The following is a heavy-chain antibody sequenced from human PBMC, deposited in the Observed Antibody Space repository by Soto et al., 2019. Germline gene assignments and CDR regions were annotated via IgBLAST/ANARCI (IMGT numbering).Heavy chain of an antibody. Sequence: SETLSLTCTVSGGSISSYYWSWIRQPPGKGLEWIGYIYYSGSTNYNPSLKSRVTISVDTSKNQFSLKLSSVTAADTAVYYCARESRLVYAFDIWGQGTMVTVS. V-gene: IGHV4-59*01. CDR3: ARESRLVYAFDI. CDR2: IYYSGST. CDR1: GGSISSYY. J-gene: IGHJ3*02. D-gene: IGHD6-19*01.